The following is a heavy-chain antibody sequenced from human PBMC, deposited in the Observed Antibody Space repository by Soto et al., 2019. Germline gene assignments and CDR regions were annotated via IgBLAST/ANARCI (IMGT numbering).Heavy chain of an antibody. D-gene: IGHD1-26*01. Sequence: QVQLQQWGAGLLKPSATLSLSCAVYGESFSAFYWTWIRQPPGKELAWIGEMTLPGSTNYNPSLESRGTLSVDTTKSQFSLKLRSVTAADTAIYYCAGVAPPSCSGSYCYPSWETWGQGTLVTVSS. CDR2: MTLPGST. J-gene: IGHJ5*02. V-gene: IGHV4-34*02. CDR3: AGVAPPSCSGSYCYPSWET. CDR1: GESFSAFY.